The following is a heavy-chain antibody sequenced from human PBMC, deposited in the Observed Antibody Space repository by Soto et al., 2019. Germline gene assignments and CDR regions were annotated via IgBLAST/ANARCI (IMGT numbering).Heavy chain of an antibody. J-gene: IGHJ6*02. V-gene: IGHV4-30-4*08. D-gene: IGHD3-22*01. Sequence: PSETLSLTCTVSGGSISSGGYYWSWIRQHPGKGLEWIGDIYHSGSIIYNPSLKGRVTISVDTSNNQFSLKLSSVTAADTAVYYCARDDSFYGEPGYGMNVWGQGTTVTVSS. CDR1: GGSISSGGYY. CDR2: IYHSGSI. CDR3: ARDDSFYGEPGYGMNV.